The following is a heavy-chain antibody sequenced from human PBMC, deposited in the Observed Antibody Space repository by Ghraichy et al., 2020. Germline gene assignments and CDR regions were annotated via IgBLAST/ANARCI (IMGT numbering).Heavy chain of an antibody. CDR3: ARDSQILRHKYFKH. D-gene: IGHD4-17*01. Sequence: LSLTCAASEFTFSSYWISWVRQAPGKGLEWVADIKQDGSEKYYVDSVKGRFTISRDNAKNSLYLQMNSLRAEDTAVYYCARDSQILRHKYFKHWGQGTLVTVSS. V-gene: IGHV3-7*03. CDR1: EFTFSSYW. J-gene: IGHJ1*01. CDR2: IKQDGSEK.